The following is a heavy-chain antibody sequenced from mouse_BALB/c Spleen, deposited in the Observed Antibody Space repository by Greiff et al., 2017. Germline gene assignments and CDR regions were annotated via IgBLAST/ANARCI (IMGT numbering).Heavy chain of an antibody. CDR1: GYTFTSYW. J-gene: IGHJ4*01. D-gene: IGHD2-1*01. V-gene: IGHV1-69*02. CDR2: IYPSDSYT. CDR3: TRGGIYYGNYGDY. Sequence: QVQLKQPGAELVRPGASVKLSCKASGYTFTSYWINWVKQRPGQGLEWIGNIYPSDSYTNYNQKFKDKATLTVDKSSSTAYMQLSSPTSEDSAVYYCTRGGIYYGNYGDYWGQGTSVTVSS.